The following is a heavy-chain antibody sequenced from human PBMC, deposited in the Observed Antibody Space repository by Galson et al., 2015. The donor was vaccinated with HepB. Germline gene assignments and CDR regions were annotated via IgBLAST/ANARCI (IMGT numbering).Heavy chain of an antibody. V-gene: IGHV5-10-1*01. CDR3: ARRYCTSSSCSGVRFYYYGLDV. J-gene: IGHJ6*02. Sequence: QSGAEVKKPGESLRISCKGSGYTFTNYWITWERQVPGKGLEWMGRIDPGDPYSNHNPSFEGHVTMSVDKSIDTAYLQWSSLKASDTGVYYCARRYCTSSSCSGVRFYYYGLDVWGQGTTVTVSS. CDR1: GYTFTNYW. D-gene: IGHD2-2*01. CDR2: IDPGDPYS.